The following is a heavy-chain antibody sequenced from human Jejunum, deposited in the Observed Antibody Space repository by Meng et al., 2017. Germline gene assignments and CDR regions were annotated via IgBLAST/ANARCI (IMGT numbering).Heavy chain of an antibody. V-gene: IGHV4-59*01. J-gene: IGHJ2*01. D-gene: IGHD1-26*01. CDR1: GGFPSSDY. CDR3: ARTAGIVGSTTAWYFDF. Sequence: SETLSLTCTISGGFPSSDYWSWIRQSPGKGLEWIGYITSSGNTKYNPSLKSRVTILVDTSKSQFSLNLSSVTVADTAVYYCARTAGIVGSTTAWYFDFWGRGNRV. CDR2: ITSSGNT.